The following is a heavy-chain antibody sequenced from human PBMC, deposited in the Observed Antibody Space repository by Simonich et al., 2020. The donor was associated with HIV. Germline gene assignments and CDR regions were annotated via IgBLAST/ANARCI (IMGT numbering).Heavy chain of an antibody. D-gene: IGHD6-13*01. J-gene: IGHJ1*01. V-gene: IGHV4-34*01. CDR1: GGSFSGYN. CDR3: ARLTAGGLGEYFQH. CDR2: INHSGST. Sequence: QVQLQQWGAGLLKPSETLSLTCAVYGGSFSGYNWSWTRQPPGKGLEWIGEINHSGSTNYNPSLKSRVTISVDTSKNQFSLKLSSVTAADTAVYYCARLTAGGLGEYFQHWGQGTLVTVSS.